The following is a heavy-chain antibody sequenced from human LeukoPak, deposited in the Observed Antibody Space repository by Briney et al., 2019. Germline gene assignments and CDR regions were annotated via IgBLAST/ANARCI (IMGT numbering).Heavy chain of an antibody. J-gene: IGHJ4*02. CDR1: AFSFSDYY. CDR2: IGSTI. D-gene: IGHD6-13*01. CDR3: ARAIRMYGSSWPLAY. Sequence: GGSLRLSCVASAFSFSDYYMSWIRQAPGKGLEWVSYIGSTIYYADSVKGRFTISRDNSKNTLYLQMNSLKSEDTAVYFCARAIRMYGSSWPLAYWGQGTLVTVAS. V-gene: IGHV3-11*04.